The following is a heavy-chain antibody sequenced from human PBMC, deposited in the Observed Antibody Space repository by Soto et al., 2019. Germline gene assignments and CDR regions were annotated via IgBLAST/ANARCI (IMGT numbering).Heavy chain of an antibody. D-gene: IGHD1-7*01. J-gene: IGHJ4*02. CDR1: GYTFSMHA. CDR2: INAGNGDT. V-gene: IGHV1-3*01. CDR3: AREEGGWNSIEGGFVKFILDD. Sequence: ASVKVSCKTSGYTFSMHAIHWVRQAPGQGLEWMGWINAGNGDTKYSETFQDRVAITSDAYASAANMEVRSLRSEDTAIYYCAREEGGWNSIEGGFVKFILDDWGQGSVVTVSS.